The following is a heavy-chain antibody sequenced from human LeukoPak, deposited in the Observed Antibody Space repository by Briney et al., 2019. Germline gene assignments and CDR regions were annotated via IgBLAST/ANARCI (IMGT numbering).Heavy chain of an antibody. J-gene: IGHJ4*02. V-gene: IGHV1-2*02. CDR2: INPNNGDS. CDR3: ARDGSSVVGFDY. D-gene: IGHD6-19*01. Sequence: GASVKVSCKASGYTFTGYDMHWVRQAPGQGLEWMGWINPNNGDSNYAQNFQGRVTMTRDTSISTAYMELNRLRSDDTAVYYCARDGSSVVGFDYWGQGTLVTVSS. CDR1: GYTFTGYD.